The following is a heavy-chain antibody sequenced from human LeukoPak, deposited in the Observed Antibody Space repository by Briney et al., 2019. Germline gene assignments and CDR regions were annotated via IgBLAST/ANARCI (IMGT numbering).Heavy chain of an antibody. CDR2: INPNSATT. V-gene: IGHV1-2*02. CDR1: GYTFSGYY. CDR3: ARERDSSGYSPLDP. J-gene: IGHJ5*02. Sequence: ASVKVSCKASGYTFSGYYMHWVGQAPGQGLEWMGWINPNSATTKYEQKFQGRVTMTWDTSISTAYMGLSRLRSDDTAVYYCARERDSSGYSPLDPWGQGTLVTVSS. D-gene: IGHD3-22*01.